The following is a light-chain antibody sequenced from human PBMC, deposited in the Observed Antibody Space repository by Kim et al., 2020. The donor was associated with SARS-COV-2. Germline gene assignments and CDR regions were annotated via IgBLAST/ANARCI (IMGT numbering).Light chain of an antibody. Sequence: DIQMTQSPSSLPASVGDRVTITCQASQGITNYVNWYQQKPGQAPKLLIYDASNLKTGVPSRFSGRGSGTDFTFTISSLQPEDIATYYCQQYDKLPLTFGGGTKVDIK. CDR1: QGITNY. J-gene: IGKJ4*01. V-gene: IGKV1-33*01. CDR2: DAS. CDR3: QQYDKLPLT.